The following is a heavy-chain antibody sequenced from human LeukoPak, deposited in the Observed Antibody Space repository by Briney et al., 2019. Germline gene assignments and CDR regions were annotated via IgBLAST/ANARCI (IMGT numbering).Heavy chain of an antibody. D-gene: IGHD2/OR15-2a*01. CDR3: ARGHYVLDI. Sequence: GGSLRLSCVASGFTVSQHWTTWVRQAPGKGLKWVAHINADGSERDSVDSGTGRFTISTDNAKNSVYMQLSSLRAEDTARYYCARGHYVLDIWGQGTMVTVSS. CDR2: INADGSER. V-gene: IGHV3-7*01. J-gene: IGHJ3*02. CDR1: GFTVSQHW.